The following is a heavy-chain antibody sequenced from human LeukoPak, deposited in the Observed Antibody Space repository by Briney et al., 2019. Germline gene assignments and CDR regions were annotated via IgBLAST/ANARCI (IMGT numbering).Heavy chain of an antibody. CDR2: ISSSSTTI. CDR3: ARDKVGGSMAGSNLDY. CDR1: GFTFSSYS. J-gene: IGHJ4*02. D-gene: IGHD6-19*01. Sequence: PGGSLRLSCAASGFTFSSYSMMWVRQAPGKGLEWVSYISSSSTTIHYADSVKGRFTISRDNAKNSVYLQMNSLRAEDTAVYYCARDKVGGSMAGSNLDYWGQGTLVTVSS. V-gene: IGHV3-48*01.